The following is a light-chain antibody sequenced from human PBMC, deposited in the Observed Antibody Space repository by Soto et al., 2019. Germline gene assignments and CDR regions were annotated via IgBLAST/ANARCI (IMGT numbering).Light chain of an antibody. Sequence: QSVLTQPPSASGSPGQSATISCTGTSSDLGGYDYVSWYQHHPGKAPKLIIYEVNERPSGVPDRFSGSKSGNTASLTVSGLQAEDEADYYCSSYGGNNNYVFGTGTKVT. CDR3: SSYGGNNNYV. CDR1: SSDLGGYDY. V-gene: IGLV2-8*01. J-gene: IGLJ1*01. CDR2: EVN.